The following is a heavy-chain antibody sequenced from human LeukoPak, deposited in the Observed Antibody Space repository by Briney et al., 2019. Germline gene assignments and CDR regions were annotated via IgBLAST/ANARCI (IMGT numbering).Heavy chain of an antibody. V-gene: IGHV3-30*02. CDR3: AKTYFDWLLRYYYYYYMDV. CDR1: GFTFSSYG. CDR2: IRYDGSNK. J-gene: IGHJ6*03. D-gene: IGHD3-9*01. Sequence: PGGSLRLSCAASGFTFSSYGMHWVRQALGKGLEWVAFIRYDGSNKYYADSVKGRFTISRDNSKNTLYLQMNSLRAEDTAVYYCAKTYFDWLLRYYYYYYMDVWGKGTTVTVSS.